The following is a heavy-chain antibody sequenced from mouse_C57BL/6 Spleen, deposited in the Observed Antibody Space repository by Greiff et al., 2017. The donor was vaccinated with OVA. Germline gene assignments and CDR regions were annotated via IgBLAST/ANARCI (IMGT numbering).Heavy chain of an antibody. Sequence: QVQLQQPGAELVKPGASVKLSCKASGYTFTSYWMQWVKQRPGQGLEWIGEIDPSDSYTNYNQKFKGKATLTVDTSSSTAYMQLSSLTSEDSAVYYCARRGRGRGDYWGQGTTLTVSS. CDR3: ARRGRGRGDY. CDR1: GYTFTSYW. V-gene: IGHV1-50*01. CDR2: IDPSDSYT. D-gene: IGHD1-1*01. J-gene: IGHJ2*01.